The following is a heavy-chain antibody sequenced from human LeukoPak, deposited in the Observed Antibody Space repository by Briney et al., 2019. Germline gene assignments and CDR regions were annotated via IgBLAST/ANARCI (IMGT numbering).Heavy chain of an antibody. J-gene: IGHJ5*02. V-gene: IGHV1-2*02. CDR3: ARDCSPGYSYGYWFDP. CDR2: INPNSGGT. Sequence: EASVKVSCKASGYTFTGYYIHWVRQAPGQGLAWMGWINPNSGGTSYAQKFQGRVTMTRDTSISTAYMELSRLRSDDTAVYYCARDCSPGYSYGYWFDPWGQGTLVTVSS. CDR1: GYTFTGYY. D-gene: IGHD5-18*01.